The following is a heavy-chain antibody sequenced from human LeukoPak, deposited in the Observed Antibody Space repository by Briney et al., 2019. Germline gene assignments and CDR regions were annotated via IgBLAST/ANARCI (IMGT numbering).Heavy chain of an antibody. V-gene: IGHV4-34*01. CDR2: INHSGST. J-gene: IGHJ4*02. D-gene: IGHD3-22*01. CDR3: ARNYYDSSGYLPD. Sequence: SETLSFTCAVYGGSFSDYFWSWIRQPPGKGLEWIGEINHSGSTNYNPSLKSRVTISVDTSKKQFSLKLSSVTAADTALYYCARNYYDSSGYLPDWGQGTLVTVSS. CDR1: GGSFSDYF.